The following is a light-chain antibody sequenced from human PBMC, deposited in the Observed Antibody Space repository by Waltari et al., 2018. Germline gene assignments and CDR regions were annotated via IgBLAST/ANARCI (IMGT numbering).Light chain of an antibody. V-gene: IGLV2-14*03. J-gene: IGLJ2*01. CDR1: SSDVGGYNY. Sequence: QSALTPPASVSGSPGQSITISCTGTSSDVGGYNYVSWYQRHPGKAPKLMIYDVSNRASGVSNRFSGSKSGNTASLTISGLQAEDEADYYCSSYISSSTLELFGGGTSLTVL. CDR3: SSYISSSTLEL. CDR2: DVS.